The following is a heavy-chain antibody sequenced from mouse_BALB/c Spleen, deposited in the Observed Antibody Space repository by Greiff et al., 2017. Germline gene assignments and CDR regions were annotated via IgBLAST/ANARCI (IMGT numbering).Heavy chain of an antibody. CDR1: GFTFSSYA. CDR2: ISSGGST. V-gene: IGHV5-6-5*01. D-gene: IGHD2-4*01. Sequence: EVHLVESGGGLVKPGGSLKLSCAASGFTFSSYAMSWVRQTPEKRLEWVASISSGGSTYYPDSVKGRFTISRDNARNILYLQMSSLRSEDTAMYYCARDYDYLDYWGQGTTLTVSS. J-gene: IGHJ2*01. CDR3: ARDYDYLDY.